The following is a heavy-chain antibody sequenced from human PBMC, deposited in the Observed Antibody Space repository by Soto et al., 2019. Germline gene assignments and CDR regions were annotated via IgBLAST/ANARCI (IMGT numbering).Heavy chain of an antibody. Sequence: PVGSLRLSGAASGFRFSDHYMTWIRQAPGKGLEWVSKISGGGTTIYYADSAKGRFTVSRDNAKNSLYLQMNSLRAEDTAVYYCASDPYYYASGFWGQGTLVTVSS. CDR2: ISGGGTTI. CDR1: GFRFSDHY. V-gene: IGHV3-11*01. CDR3: ASDPYYYASGF. J-gene: IGHJ4*02. D-gene: IGHD3-10*01.